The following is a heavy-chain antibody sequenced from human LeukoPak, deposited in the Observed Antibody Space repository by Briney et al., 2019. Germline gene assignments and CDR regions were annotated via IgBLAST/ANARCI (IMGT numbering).Heavy chain of an antibody. J-gene: IGHJ4*02. CDR1: GGSISSSSYY. CDR3: ARGGIIMIVVVTPFDY. CDR2: IYYSGST. D-gene: IGHD3-22*01. V-gene: IGHV4-39*07. Sequence: PSETLSLTCTVSGGSISSSSYYWGWIRQPPGKGLEWIGSIYYSGSTYYNPSLKSRVAISVDTSKNQFSLKLSSVTAADTAVYYCARGGIIMIVVVTPFDYWGQGTLVTVSS.